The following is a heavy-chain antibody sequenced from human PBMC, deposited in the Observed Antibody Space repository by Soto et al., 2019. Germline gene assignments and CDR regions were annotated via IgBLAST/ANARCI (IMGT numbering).Heavy chain of an antibody. CDR1: GDSVSSNSAA. V-gene: IGHV6-1*01. D-gene: IGHD3-22*01. Sequence: SQTLSLTCAISGDSVSSNSAAWNWIRQSPSRGLEWLGRTYYRSKWYNDYAVSVKSRITINPDTSKNQFSLQLNSVTPEDTAVYYCARTYYYDSSGYYPPGGEAFDIWGQGTMVTVSS. CDR3: ARTYYYDSSGYYPPGGEAFDI. J-gene: IGHJ3*02. CDR2: TYYRSKWYN.